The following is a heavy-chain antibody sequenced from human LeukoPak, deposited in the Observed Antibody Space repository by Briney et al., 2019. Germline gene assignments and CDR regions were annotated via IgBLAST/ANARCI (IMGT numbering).Heavy chain of an antibody. D-gene: IGHD6-13*01. Sequence: GRSLRLSCAASGFTFSSYGMHWVRQAPGKGLEWVAVISYDGSNKYYADSVKGRFTISRDNSKNTLYLQMNSLRAKDTAVYYCAKDSTPRIAAAATGWFDPWGQGTLVTVSS. CDR1: GFTFSSYG. CDR2: ISYDGSNK. J-gene: IGHJ5*02. V-gene: IGHV3-30*18. CDR3: AKDSTPRIAAAATGWFDP.